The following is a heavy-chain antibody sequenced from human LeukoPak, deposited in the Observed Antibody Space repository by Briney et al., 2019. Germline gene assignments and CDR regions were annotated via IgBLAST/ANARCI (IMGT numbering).Heavy chain of an antibody. V-gene: IGHV3-30-3*01. D-gene: IGHD3-22*01. Sequence: PGRSLRLSCAASGFTFSSYAMHWVRQAPGKGLEWVAVISYDGSNKYYADSVKGRFTISRDNSKNTLYLQMNSLRAEDTAVYYCARDYYDSSGYYYYWGQGTLVTVSS. CDR2: ISYDGSNK. CDR3: ARDYYDSSGYYYY. J-gene: IGHJ4*02. CDR1: GFTFSSYA.